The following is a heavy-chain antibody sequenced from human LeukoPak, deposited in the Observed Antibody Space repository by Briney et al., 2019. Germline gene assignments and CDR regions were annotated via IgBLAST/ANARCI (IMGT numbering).Heavy chain of an antibody. V-gene: IGHV4-31*03. CDR1: GGSISSGGHY. J-gene: IGHJ6*02. D-gene: IGHD5-18*01. CDR3: ARDGDQLWLGGMDV. CDR2: IYYSGST. Sequence: PSETLSLTCTVSGGSISSGGHYWSWIRQHPGKGLEWIGNIYYSGSTYYNPSLKSRVTISVDTSKNQFSLKPRSVTAADTAVYFCARDGDQLWLGGMDVWGQGTTVTVSS.